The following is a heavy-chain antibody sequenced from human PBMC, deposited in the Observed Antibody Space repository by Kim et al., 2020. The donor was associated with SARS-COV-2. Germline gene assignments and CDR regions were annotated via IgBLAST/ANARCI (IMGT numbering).Heavy chain of an antibody. J-gene: IGHJ4*02. CDR3: AKDLVRGSYYNFHFDF. Sequence: GGSLRLSCAASGFTFSSYAMSWVRQAPGKGLEWVSAIIGTGGSTYYADSVKGRFTISRDNSKNTLYLQMNSLRAEDTAVYYCAKDLVRGSYYNFHFDFWGQGNLVTVSS. D-gene: IGHD3-10*01. CDR2: IIGTGGST. V-gene: IGHV3-23*01. CDR1: GFTFSSYA.